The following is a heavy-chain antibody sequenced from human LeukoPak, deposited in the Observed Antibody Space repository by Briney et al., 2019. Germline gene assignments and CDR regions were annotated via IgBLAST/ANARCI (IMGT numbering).Heavy chain of an antibody. Sequence: SETLSLTCAVYGGSFSGYYWSWIRQPPGKGLEWIGEINHSGSTNYNPSLKSRVTISVDTSKNQFSLKLSSVTAADTAVYYCARVGITMARGVPRWFDPWGQGTLVTVSS. CDR3: ARVGITMARGVPRWFDP. V-gene: IGHV4-34*01. CDR2: INHSGST. J-gene: IGHJ5*02. CDR1: GGSFSGYY. D-gene: IGHD3-10*01.